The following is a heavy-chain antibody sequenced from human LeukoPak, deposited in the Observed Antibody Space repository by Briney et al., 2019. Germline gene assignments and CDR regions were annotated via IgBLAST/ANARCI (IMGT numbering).Heavy chain of an antibody. J-gene: IGHJ4*02. Sequence: GESLKISCKGSGYSFTSYWIGWVRQMPGKGLEWMGIIYPGDADTRYRPSFQGQVTISADKSISTAYLQWSSLKASDTAMYYCATPYSGYDTSMGLDYWGQGTLVTVSS. CDR3: ATPYSGYDTSMGLDY. CDR2: IYPGDADT. V-gene: IGHV5-51*01. CDR1: GYSFTSYW. D-gene: IGHD5-12*01.